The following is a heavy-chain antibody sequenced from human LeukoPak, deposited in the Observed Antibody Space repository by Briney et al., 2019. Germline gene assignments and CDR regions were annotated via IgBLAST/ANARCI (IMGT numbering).Heavy chain of an antibody. CDR2: TRNKANSYTT. Sequence: PGGSLRLSCAASGFTFSDHYMDWVRQAPGKGLEWVGRTRNKANSYTTEYAASVKGRFTISRDDSKNSLYLQMNSLKTEDTAVYYCARSSHYCSDGSCYVDAFDFWGQGTVVTVSS. J-gene: IGHJ3*01. CDR3: ARSSHYCSDGSCYVDAFDF. V-gene: IGHV3-72*01. D-gene: IGHD2-15*01. CDR1: GFTFSDHY.